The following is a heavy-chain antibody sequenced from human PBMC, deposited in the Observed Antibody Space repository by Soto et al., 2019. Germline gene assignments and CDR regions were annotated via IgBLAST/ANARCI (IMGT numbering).Heavy chain of an antibody. CDR2: VRNKANSYTT. V-gene: IGHV3-72*01. CDR1: GFTFSAHY. Sequence: EVQLVESGGDLVQPAGSLRLACAASGFTFSAHYMDWVRQAPGKGLEWVGRVRNKANSYTTEFAASVKGRFTVSRDDSRNSLYLQMNSLKTEDTAVYYCVRAGITTPPYYFDYWGQGTPVTVSS. D-gene: IGHD1-20*01. J-gene: IGHJ4*02. CDR3: VRAGITTPPYYFDY.